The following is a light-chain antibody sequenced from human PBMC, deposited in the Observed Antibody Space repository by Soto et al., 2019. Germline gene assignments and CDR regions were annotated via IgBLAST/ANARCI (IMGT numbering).Light chain of an antibody. V-gene: IGKV3-11*01. Sequence: EIVLTQSPATLSSSPGERATLSCRASQTVSSKLAWYQHKPGQAPRLLIYDTSNRATGIPARFSGSGSGTDFTLTISSLVPEDFAVYYCHQRKSWPRTFGQGTKVEIK. CDR3: HQRKSWPRT. CDR2: DTS. J-gene: IGKJ1*01. CDR1: QTVSSK.